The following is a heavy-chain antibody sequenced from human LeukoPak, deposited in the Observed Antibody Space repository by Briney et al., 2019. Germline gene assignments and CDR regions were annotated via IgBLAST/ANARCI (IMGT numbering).Heavy chain of an antibody. V-gene: IGHV4-4*07. CDR3: ARILQAATLDY. CDR1: GGSISGHY. Sequence: SETLSLTCTVSGGSISGHYWSWIRQPAGKGLEWIGRIHASGNTNYNPSLKSRVAMSVDTSKTQFSLKLSSVTAADTAVYYCARILQAATLDYWGQGTLVTVSS. CDR2: IHASGNT. D-gene: IGHD2-15*01. J-gene: IGHJ4*02.